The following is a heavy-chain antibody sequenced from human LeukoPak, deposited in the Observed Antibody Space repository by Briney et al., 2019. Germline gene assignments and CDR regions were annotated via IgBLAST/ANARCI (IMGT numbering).Heavy chain of an antibody. D-gene: IGHD3-22*01. Sequence: PGGSLRLSCTASGFTFGDYAMSWFRQAPGKGLEWVGFIRSKAYGGTTEYAASVKGRFTISRDDSKSIAYLQMNSLKTEDTAVYYCTRIGTMIVVVSYFDYWGQGTLVTVSS. CDR2: IRSKAYGGTT. J-gene: IGHJ4*02. CDR3: TRIGTMIVVVSYFDY. CDR1: GFTFGDYA. V-gene: IGHV3-49*03.